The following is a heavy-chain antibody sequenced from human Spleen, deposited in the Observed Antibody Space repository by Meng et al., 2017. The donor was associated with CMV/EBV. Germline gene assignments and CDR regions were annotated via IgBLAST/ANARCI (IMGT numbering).Heavy chain of an antibody. D-gene: IGHD2-8*01. Sequence: SETLSLTCTVSGDSIASSSYYWGWIRQPPGKGLEWIANVYYSGSTYCNPSLKSRVTMSVDTSKNQFSLKLSSVTAADTAVYYCARLPEVYAPHFDYWGQGTLVTVSS. CDR2: VYYSGST. CDR3: ARLPEVYAPHFDY. V-gene: IGHV4-39*07. J-gene: IGHJ4*01. CDR1: GDSIASSSYY.